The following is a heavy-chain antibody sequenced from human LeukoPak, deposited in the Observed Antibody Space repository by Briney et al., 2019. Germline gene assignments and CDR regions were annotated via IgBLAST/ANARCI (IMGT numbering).Heavy chain of an antibody. CDR2: IRSKAYGGTT. V-gene: IGHV3-49*04. CDR1: GFTFGDYA. J-gene: IGHJ4*02. CDR3: TRDLDSSGFCDY. D-gene: IGHD3-22*01. Sequence: GGSLRLSCTASGFTFGDYAMSWVRQAPGKGLEWVGFIRSKAYGGTTEYAASVKGRFTISRDDSKSIAYLQMNSLKTEDTAAYYCTRDLDSSGFCDYWGQGTLVTVSS.